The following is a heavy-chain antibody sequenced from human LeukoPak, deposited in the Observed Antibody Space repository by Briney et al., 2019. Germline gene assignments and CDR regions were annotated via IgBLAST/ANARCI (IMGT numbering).Heavy chain of an antibody. CDR2: INPNSGGT. Sequence: ASVKVSCKASGYFFTGYYIHWVRQAPGQGLEWMGWINPNSGGTNYAQKFQGRVTMTRDTSISTAYMELSRLRSDETAVYYCARTYYYGSGSYPEGAFNIWGQGTMVTVSS. J-gene: IGHJ3*02. V-gene: IGHV1-2*02. CDR3: ARTYYYGSGSYPEGAFNI. D-gene: IGHD3-10*01. CDR1: GYFFTGYY.